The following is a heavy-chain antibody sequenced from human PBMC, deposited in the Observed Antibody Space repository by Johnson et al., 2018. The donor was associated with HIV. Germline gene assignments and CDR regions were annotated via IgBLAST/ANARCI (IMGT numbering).Heavy chain of an antibody. CDR2: SSWNSGSI. CDR3: AKDTLQTAYYYGSGNNAFDI. V-gene: IGHV3-9*01. Sequence: VQLVESGGGLVQPGRSLRLSCAASGFTFDDYAMHWVRQAPGKGLEWVSGSSWNSGSIGYADSVKGRFTISRDNAKNSLYLQMNSLRAEDTALYYCAKDTLQTAYYYGSGNNAFDIWGQGTMVTVSS. CDR1: GFTFDDYA. J-gene: IGHJ3*02. D-gene: IGHD3-10*01.